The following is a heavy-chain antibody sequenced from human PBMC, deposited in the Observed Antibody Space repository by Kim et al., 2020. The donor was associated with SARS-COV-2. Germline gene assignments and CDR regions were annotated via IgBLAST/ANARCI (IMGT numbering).Heavy chain of an antibody. D-gene: IGHD3-10*01. CDR3: AKLHYGALFDC. Sequence: SKNYADSGKVRFTITRDNSRNTLYLQMNSLRAEDTAVYYCAKLHYGALFDCWGQGTLVTVSS. J-gene: IGHJ4*02. V-gene: IGHV3-23*01. CDR2: SK.